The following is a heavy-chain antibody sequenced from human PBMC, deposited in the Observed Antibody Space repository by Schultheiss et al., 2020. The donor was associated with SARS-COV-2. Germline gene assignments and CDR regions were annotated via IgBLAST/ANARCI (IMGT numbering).Heavy chain of an antibody. V-gene: IGHV3-13*01. J-gene: IGHJ4*02. Sequence: GESLKISCAASGFTFSSYDMHWVRQDTGKGLEWVSGIGHGGDTYYACSVKGRFTISRENAKNSLYLQMNSLRAEDTAVYYCARRGVLGATTVYFDYWGQGTLVTVSS. CDR1: GFTFSSYD. D-gene: IGHD1-26*01. CDR3: ARRGVLGATTVYFDY. CDR2: IGHGGDT.